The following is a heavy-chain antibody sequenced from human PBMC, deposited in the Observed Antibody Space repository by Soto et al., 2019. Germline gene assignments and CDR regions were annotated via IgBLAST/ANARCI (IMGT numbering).Heavy chain of an antibody. J-gene: IGHJ2*01. CDR3: ARGGSDYGSGSYYNVNWDLDL. Sequence: QVQLVESGGGLVKPGGSLSLSCAASGFTFSDYYMSWIRQAPGKGLEWVSYISSGSSYTNYADSVKSRFTISRDNAKKPLYQQINSLRVEDAAVYYCARGGSDYGSGSYYNVNWDLDLWGRGTLVTVSS. CDR1: GFTFSDYY. D-gene: IGHD3-10*01. V-gene: IGHV3-11*05. CDR2: ISSGSSYT.